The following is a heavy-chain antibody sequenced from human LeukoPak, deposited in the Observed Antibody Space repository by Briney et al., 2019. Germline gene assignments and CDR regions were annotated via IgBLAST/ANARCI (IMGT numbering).Heavy chain of an antibody. J-gene: IGHJ4*02. CDR2: IKNIGSEK. Sequence: PGGSLRLSCAASGFTLSSFGMSWVRQAPGKGREGVPTIKNIGSEKYDVDSVKGRFTISRDNAKTSLYLQMNSLRAEDTAVYYCARHLSGVTGYTYGRGIDYWGQGTLVTVSS. V-gene: IGHV3-7*01. D-gene: IGHD5-18*01. CDR1: GFTLSSFG. CDR3: ARHLSGVTGYTYGRGIDY.